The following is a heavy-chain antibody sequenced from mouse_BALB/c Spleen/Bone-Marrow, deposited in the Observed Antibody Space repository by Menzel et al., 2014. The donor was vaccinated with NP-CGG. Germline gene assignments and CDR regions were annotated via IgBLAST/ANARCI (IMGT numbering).Heavy chain of an antibody. D-gene: IGHD2-14*01. CDR3: ARYRLGTYFDY. CDR1: GINIKDTY. Sequence: VQLQQSGAELVKPGASVKLSCTASGINIKDTYMHWVKQRPEQGLEWIGRIDPANGNTKYAPKFQGKATITAATSSNTAYLQLSSLTSEDTAVYYCARYRLGTYFDYWGQGTTLTVSS. V-gene: IGHV14-3*02. J-gene: IGHJ2*01. CDR2: IDPANGNT.